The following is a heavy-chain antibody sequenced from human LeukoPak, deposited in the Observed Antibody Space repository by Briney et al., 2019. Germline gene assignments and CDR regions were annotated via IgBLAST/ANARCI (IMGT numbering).Heavy chain of an antibody. CDR1: GFTFSSYA. CDR2: IGGTGVRT. J-gene: IGHJ4*02. D-gene: IGHD3-22*01. CDR3: ARDRYYYDSSGYLFDY. V-gene: IGHV3-23*01. Sequence: GGSLRLSCASSGFTFSSYAMSWVRQAPGKGLEWVSTIGGTGVRTYYADSVKGRFTISRDNSKNTLYLQINSLRAEDTAVYYCARDRYYYDSSGYLFDYWGQGTLVTVSS.